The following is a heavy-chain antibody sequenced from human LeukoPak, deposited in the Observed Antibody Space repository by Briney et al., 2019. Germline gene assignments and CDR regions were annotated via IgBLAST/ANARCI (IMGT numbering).Heavy chain of an antibody. V-gene: IGHV1-69*05. D-gene: IGHD6-19*01. J-gene: IGHJ5*02. CDR1: GGTFSSYA. CDR3: ARDPPHTTGWASEFDP. Sequence: VKVSCKASGGTFSSYAISWVRQAPGQGLEWMGVINPSSGRTTYSQKFQGRVTMTRDMYTTTVYMDLVSLKSEDTAFYYCARDPPHTTGWASEFDPWGQGTLVTVSS. CDR2: INPSSGRT.